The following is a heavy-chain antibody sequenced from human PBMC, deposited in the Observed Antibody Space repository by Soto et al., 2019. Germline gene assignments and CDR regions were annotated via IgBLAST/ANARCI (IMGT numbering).Heavy chain of an antibody. Sequence: SETLSLTCAVYGGSFIGYYCSWIRQPPWKGREWIGEINHSGSTNYNPSLKSRVTISVDTSKNQFSLKLSSVTAADTAVYYCARGGSLGPAMRMPVAWFDPWGQGTLVTVSS. CDR1: GGSFIGYY. J-gene: IGHJ5*02. D-gene: IGHD2-2*01. CDR3: ARGGSLGPAMRMPVAWFDP. CDR2: INHSGST. V-gene: IGHV4-34*01.